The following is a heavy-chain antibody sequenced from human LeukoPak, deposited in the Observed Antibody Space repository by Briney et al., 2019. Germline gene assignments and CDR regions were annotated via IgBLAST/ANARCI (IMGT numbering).Heavy chain of an antibody. CDR2: ISRNGESA. D-gene: IGHD3-16*02. CDR3: WVNYHNDIYPFDF. J-gene: IGHJ4*02. CDR1: GLTFSSHG. Sequence: GGSLRLSCSASGLTFSSHGMNWVRQAPGKGLEYLSAISRNGESAYYADSVKGRFTVSRDNSNNTLYLHMTSLKVEDTAVYFCWVNYHNDIYPFDFWGQGALVTVSS. V-gene: IGHV3-64D*06.